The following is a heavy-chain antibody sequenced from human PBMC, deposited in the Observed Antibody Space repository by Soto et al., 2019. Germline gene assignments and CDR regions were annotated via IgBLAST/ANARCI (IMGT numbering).Heavy chain of an antibody. Sequence: QLQLQESGPGLVKPSGTLSLTCGVSGGSLSTPVWWSWVRLPPGKGLEWIGEVFHSGSANYNPSLQSRVTISRDKSTSQFSLRLSSVTAADTAVYYCAIKAGNRLDYWGQGALVNVSS. V-gene: IGHV4-4*02. CDR3: AIKAGNRLDY. CDR2: VFHSGSA. CDR1: GGSLSTPVW. J-gene: IGHJ4*02. D-gene: IGHD1-1*01.